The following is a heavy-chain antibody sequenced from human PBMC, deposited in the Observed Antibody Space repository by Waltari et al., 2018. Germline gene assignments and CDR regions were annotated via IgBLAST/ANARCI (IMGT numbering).Heavy chain of an antibody. CDR2: IRSKAYGGTT. V-gene: IGHV3-49*04. Sequence: EVQLVESGGGLVQPGRSLRICCSASGFTFGDYSMSWVRQAPGKGLEWVGFIRSKAYGGTTEYAASVKGRFSISRDDSKSIAYLQMNSLRTEDTAVYYCTSDIAVVVAASKYYYYGMDVWGQGTTVTVSS. D-gene: IGHD2-15*01. CDR1: GFTFGDYS. CDR3: TSDIAVVVAASKYYYYGMDV. J-gene: IGHJ6*02.